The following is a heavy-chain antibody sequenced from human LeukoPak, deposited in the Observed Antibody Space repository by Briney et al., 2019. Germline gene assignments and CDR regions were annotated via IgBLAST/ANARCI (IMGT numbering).Heavy chain of an antibody. V-gene: IGHV4-39*01. J-gene: IGHJ4*02. CDR3: ARRRGRVDTAMVTPREVDY. D-gene: IGHD5-18*01. CDR2: IYYSGST. CDR1: GGSISSSSYY. Sequence: TSETLSLTCTVSGGSISSSSYYWGWIRQPPGKGLEWIGSIYYSGSTYYNPSLKNRVTISVDTSKNHFSLKLSSVTAADTAVYYCARRRGRVDTAMVTPREVDYWGQGTLVTVSS.